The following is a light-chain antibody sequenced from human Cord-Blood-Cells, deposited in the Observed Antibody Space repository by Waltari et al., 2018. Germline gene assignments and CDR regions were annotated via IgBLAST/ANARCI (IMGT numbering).Light chain of an antibody. Sequence: QSARTQPRSVSGSPGQSVTIPCTGTSSDVGGYNYVSWYQQHPGKAPKLMIYDVSKRPSGVPDRFSGSKSGNTASLTISGLQAEDEADYYCCSYAGSYTLYVFGTGTKVTVL. CDR2: DVS. V-gene: IGLV2-11*01. CDR1: SSDVGGYNY. J-gene: IGLJ1*01. CDR3: CSYAGSYTLYV.